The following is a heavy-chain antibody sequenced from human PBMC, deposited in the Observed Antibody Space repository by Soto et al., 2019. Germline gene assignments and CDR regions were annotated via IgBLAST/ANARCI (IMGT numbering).Heavy chain of an antibody. J-gene: IGHJ4*02. CDR3: ARHSSSRGDYFDN. CDR1: GGSISTYY. V-gene: IGHV4-59*08. Sequence: SETLSLTCTVSGGSISTYYWSWIRQPPGKGLEWIGYVYYSGSTNYNPSLKSRVTISVDTSKNQFSLRLSSVTAADTAVYYCARHSSSRGDYFDNWGQGTLVTVSS. D-gene: IGHD1-26*01. CDR2: VYYSGST.